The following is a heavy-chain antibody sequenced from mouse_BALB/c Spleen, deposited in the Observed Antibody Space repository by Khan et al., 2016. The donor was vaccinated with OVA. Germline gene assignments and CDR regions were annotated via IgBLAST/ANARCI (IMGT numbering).Heavy chain of an antibody. CDR3: TRDGNYAHWYFDV. J-gene: IGHJ1*01. D-gene: IGHD2-1*01. V-gene: IGHV5-6-4*01. Sequence: EVELVESGGGLVKPGGSLKLSCAASGFSFSSYTLSWVRQTPEKRLEWVATVNSGATYTFYPDSVKGRFTISRDNAKNTLYLQISSLKSEDTAMYYCTRDGNYAHWYFDVWGPGTTVTVSS. CDR2: VNSGATYT. CDR1: GFSFSSYT.